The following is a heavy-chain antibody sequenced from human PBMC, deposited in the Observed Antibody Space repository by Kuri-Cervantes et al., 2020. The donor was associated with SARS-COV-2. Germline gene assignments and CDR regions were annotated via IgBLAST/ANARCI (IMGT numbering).Heavy chain of an antibody. V-gene: IGHV3-48*03. CDR2: ISSSGSAI. CDR1: GFTFSSYE. J-gene: IGHJ2*01. CDR3: ARESRDAYNLGSFDL. D-gene: IGHD5-24*01. Sequence: GESLKISCAASGFTFSSYEMHWVRQAPGKGLEWVSYISSSGSAIYYADSVKGRFTISRDNAKNSLYLQMNSLRDEDTAVYYCARESRDAYNLGSFDLWGRGTLVTVSS.